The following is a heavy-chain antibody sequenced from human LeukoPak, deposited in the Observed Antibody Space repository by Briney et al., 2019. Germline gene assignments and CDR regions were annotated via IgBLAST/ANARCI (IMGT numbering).Heavy chain of an antibody. CDR1: GFTYSSYE. CDR2: ISSSGSTI. D-gene: IGHD3-10*01. V-gene: IGHV3-48*03. Sequence: GGSLRLSCAASGFTYSSYEMNWVRQAPGKGLEWVSYISSSGSTIYYADSVKGRFTISRDNAKNSLYLQMNSLRAEDTAVYYCARDPSGAYFDYWGQGTLVTVSS. CDR3: ARDPSGAYFDY. J-gene: IGHJ4*02.